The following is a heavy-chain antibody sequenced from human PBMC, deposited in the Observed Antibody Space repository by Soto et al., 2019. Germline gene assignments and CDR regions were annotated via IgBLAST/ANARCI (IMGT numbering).Heavy chain of an antibody. Sequence: QVQLVESGGGVVQPGRSLRLSCAASGFTFSSYAMHWVRQAPGKGLEWVAVISYDGSNKYYADSVKGRFTISRDNSKNTLYLQMNSLRAEDTAVYYCARDRHSYGDLDWFDHWGQGTLVTVSS. CDR2: ISYDGSNK. CDR1: GFTFSSYA. V-gene: IGHV3-30-3*01. CDR3: ARDRHSYGDLDWFDH. J-gene: IGHJ5*02. D-gene: IGHD4-17*01.